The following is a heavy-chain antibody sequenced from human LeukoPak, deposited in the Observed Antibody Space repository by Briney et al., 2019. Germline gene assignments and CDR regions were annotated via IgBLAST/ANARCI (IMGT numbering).Heavy chain of an antibody. Sequence: GGSLKISCKGSGYSFTSYWIGWVRQMPGKGLEWMGIIYPGDSDTRYSPSFQGHVTISADKSISTAYLQWSSLKAADYAMYYCARQPREGLFDSWGQGTLVTVSS. J-gene: IGHJ5*01. CDR2: IYPGDSDT. CDR1: GYSFTSYW. V-gene: IGHV5-51*01. CDR3: ARQPREGLFDS.